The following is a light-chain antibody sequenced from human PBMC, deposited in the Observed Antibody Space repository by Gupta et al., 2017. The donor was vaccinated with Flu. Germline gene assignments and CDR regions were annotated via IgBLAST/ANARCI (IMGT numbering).Light chain of an antibody. J-gene: IGKJ2*01. CDR1: QSLMHSNGYNY. CDR2: LGS. CDR3: MQALHTPYT. V-gene: IGKV2-28*01. Sequence: DIVMTQSPLSLPVTHGEPASISCRSSQSLMHSNGYNYLDWYLQKPGQSPQLLIYLGSSRASGVPDRFRGSGSGTEFTLKISRVEAEDVGIYYCMQALHTPYTFGQGTKMEIK.